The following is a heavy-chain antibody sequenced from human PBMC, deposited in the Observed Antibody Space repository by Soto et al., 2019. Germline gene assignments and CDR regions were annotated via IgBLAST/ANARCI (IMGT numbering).Heavy chain of an antibody. J-gene: IGHJ1*01. CDR3: VGTGTTDDF. Sequence: VPLQGSGPGLVKPSQTLSLTCTVSGASVTTGDYYWSYIRQSPGKGLEWLGYIFYSGDTYYNPSLKSRATISLNTSRNQISLTLTSVTDADTAVYFCVGTGTTDDFWGQGTLVTVSS. V-gene: IGHV4-30-4*01. CDR2: IFYSGDT. D-gene: IGHD1-7*01. CDR1: GASVTTGDYY.